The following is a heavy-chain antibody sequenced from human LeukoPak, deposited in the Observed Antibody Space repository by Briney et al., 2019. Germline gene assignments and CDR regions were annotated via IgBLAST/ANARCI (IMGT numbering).Heavy chain of an antibody. CDR1: GGSFSGYY. CDR2: INHSGST. D-gene: IGHD2-2*01. J-gene: IGHJ5*02. Sequence: SETLSLTCAVYGGSFSGYYWSWIRQPPGKGLEWIGEINHSGSTNYNPSLKSRVTISVDTSKNQFSLKLSSVTAADTAVYYCARTGDCNTSCYNWFDPWGQGTLVTVSS. CDR3: ARTGDCNTSCYNWFDP. V-gene: IGHV4-34*01.